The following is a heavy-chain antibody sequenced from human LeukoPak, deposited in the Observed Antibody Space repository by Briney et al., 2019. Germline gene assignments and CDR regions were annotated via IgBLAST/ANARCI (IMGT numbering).Heavy chain of an antibody. D-gene: IGHD3-3*01. CDR1: GGSISSGSYY. V-gene: IGHV4-39*07. CDR3: ARVPKYYDFWSGSKYMDV. Sequence: SETLSLTCTVSGGSISSGSYYWSWIRQPPGKGLERIGEINHSGSTNYNPSLKSRVTISVDTSKNQFSLKLSSVTAADTAVYYCARVPKYYDFWSGSKYMDVWGKETTVTVSS. J-gene: IGHJ6*03. CDR2: INHSGST.